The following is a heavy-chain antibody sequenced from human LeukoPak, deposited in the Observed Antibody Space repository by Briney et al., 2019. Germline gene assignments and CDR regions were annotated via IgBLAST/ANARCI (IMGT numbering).Heavy chain of an antibody. J-gene: IGHJ4*02. CDR3: ARVRPRSIAAAGTNFDY. Sequence: SETLSLTCTVSGYSISSGYYWGWIRQPPGKGLEWIGSIYYSGSTYYNPSLKSRVTISVDTSKNQFSLKLSSVTAADTAVYYCARVRPRSIAAAGTNFDYWGQGTLVTVSS. CDR2: IYYSGST. V-gene: IGHV4-38-2*02. CDR1: GYSISSGYY. D-gene: IGHD6-13*01.